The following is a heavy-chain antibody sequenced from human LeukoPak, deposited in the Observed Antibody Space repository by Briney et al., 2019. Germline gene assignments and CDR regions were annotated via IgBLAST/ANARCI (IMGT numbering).Heavy chain of an antibody. CDR1: GFTFRNYY. CDR2: ISGDGSTT. D-gene: IGHD3-22*01. Sequence: GESLKISCAASGFTFRNYYMHWVRQAPGKGLVWVSRISGDGSTTTYADSVKGRFTISRDNDKNTLYLQMNSLRAEDTAVYYCARVYYDSGGYYPGFGHWGQGTLVTVSS. V-gene: IGHV3-74*01. J-gene: IGHJ5*02. CDR3: ARVYYDSGGYYPGFGH.